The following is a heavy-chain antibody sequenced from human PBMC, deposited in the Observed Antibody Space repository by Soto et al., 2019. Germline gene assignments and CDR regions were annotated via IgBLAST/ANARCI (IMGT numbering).Heavy chain of an antibody. Sequence: LRLSCAASGFTFSSYGMHWVRQAPGKGLEWVAVISYDGSNKYYADSVKGRFTISRDNSKNTLYLQMNSLRAEDTAVYYCAKDWDYYDSSGYSPPLDYWGQGTLVTVSS. CDR1: GFTFSSYG. CDR3: AKDWDYYDSSGYSPPLDY. CDR2: ISYDGSNK. D-gene: IGHD3-22*01. V-gene: IGHV3-30*18. J-gene: IGHJ4*02.